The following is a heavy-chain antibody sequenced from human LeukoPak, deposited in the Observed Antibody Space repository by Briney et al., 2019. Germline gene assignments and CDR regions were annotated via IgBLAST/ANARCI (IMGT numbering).Heavy chain of an antibody. V-gene: IGHV4-4*02. CDR3: ARSAGWWSLDY. D-gene: IGHD2-8*02. CDR2: ISHGGST. J-gene: IGHJ4*02. CDR1: GDSISTRNW. Sequence: SETLSLTCAVSGDSISTRNWWNWVRQLPGKGLDWIGEISHGGSTKYNPSLKNRVTISKDNSKNEFSLKLNSVTAADTAVYFCARSAGWWSLDYWGQGALVTVST.